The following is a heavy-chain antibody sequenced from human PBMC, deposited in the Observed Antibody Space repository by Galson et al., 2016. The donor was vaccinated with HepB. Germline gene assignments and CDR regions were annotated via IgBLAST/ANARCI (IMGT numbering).Heavy chain of an antibody. CDR1: GYNFAAYW. J-gene: IGHJ5*02. CDR3: ASQGSYGEYGGWYDP. D-gene: IGHD4-17*01. V-gene: IGHV5-51*01. Sequence: AEVKKPGESLKISCEVSGYNFAAYWFGWVRQMPRKGLEWMGVIYPGDSDTRYSPSFQGQVSISADKSISTAYLQWSSLKASDTAIYYCASQGSYGEYGGWYDPWGQGTLVTVSS. CDR2: IYPGDSDT.